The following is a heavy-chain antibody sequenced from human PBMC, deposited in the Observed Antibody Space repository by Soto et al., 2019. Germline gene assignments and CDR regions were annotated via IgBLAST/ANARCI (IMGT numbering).Heavy chain of an antibody. CDR3: VRTSLVVAAATREDY. J-gene: IGHJ4*02. Sequence: EVQLVESGGGLVQPGGSLRLSCAASGFTFSSYWMHWVRQAPGKGLVWVSRINSDGSSTSYADSVKGRFTISRDNAKNTRYLQMNMLRAEDTAVYYCVRTSLVVAAATREDYWGQGTLVTVSS. D-gene: IGHD2-15*01. CDR1: GFTFSSYW. CDR2: INSDGSST. V-gene: IGHV3-74*01.